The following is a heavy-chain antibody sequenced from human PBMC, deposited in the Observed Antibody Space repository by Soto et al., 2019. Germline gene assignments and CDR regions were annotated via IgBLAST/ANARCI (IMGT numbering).Heavy chain of an antibody. CDR2: MYPDDSDI. D-gene: IGHD3-22*01. CDR3: ASAYFYEFENSNYYRDAVDI. CDR1: GYSFSFYW. Sequence: PGESLKISCKASGYSFSFYWIGWVRQMPGKGLEWMAIMYPDDSDIRYSPSFEAHVTISADKSTSTAFLQWSSLKASDTAMYYCASAYFYEFENSNYYRDAVDIWGQGTLVTVSS. J-gene: IGHJ3*02. V-gene: IGHV5-51*01.